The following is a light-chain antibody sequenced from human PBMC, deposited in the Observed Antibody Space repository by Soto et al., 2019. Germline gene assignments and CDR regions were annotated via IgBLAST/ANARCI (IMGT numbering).Light chain of an antibody. CDR3: HQYNSYSGM. J-gene: IGKJ1*01. CDR2: DAS. Sequence: DIQMTQSPSTLSASVGDRVTITCRASQSISSWLAWYQQKPGKAPKLLIYDASSLASGVPSRFSGSGSGTEVPLTVSSLQPDDFATYYYHQYNSYSGMFGQGTKVEIK. V-gene: IGKV1-5*01. CDR1: QSISSW.